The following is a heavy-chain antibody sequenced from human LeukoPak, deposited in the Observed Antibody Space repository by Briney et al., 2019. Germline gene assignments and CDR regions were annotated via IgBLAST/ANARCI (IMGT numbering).Heavy chain of an antibody. J-gene: IGHJ4*02. CDR1: GGSISSSSYY. CDR3: ARDLGPPNYYDSSGPTDY. D-gene: IGHD3-22*01. V-gene: IGHV4-39*07. Sequence: SETLSLTCTVSGGSISSSSYYWGWIRQPPGKGLEWIVSIYYSGSTYYNPSLKSRVTISVDTSKNQFSLKLSSVTAADTAVYYCARDLGPPNYYDSSGPTDYWGQGTLVTVSS. CDR2: IYYSGST.